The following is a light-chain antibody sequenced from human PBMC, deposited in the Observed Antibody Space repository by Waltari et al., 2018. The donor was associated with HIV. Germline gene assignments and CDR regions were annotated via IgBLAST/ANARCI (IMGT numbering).Light chain of an antibody. CDR2: DAS. CDR3: QQRSNWPPVT. V-gene: IGKV3-11*01. J-gene: IGKJ4*01. Sequence: EIVLTQSPATLSLSPGERSTLSCRASQSVSTYFARYQQKPGQAPRLLIYDASNRATGIPARFSGSGSGTDFTLTISSLEPEDFAIYYCQQRSNWPPVTFGGGTKVEIK. CDR1: QSVSTY.